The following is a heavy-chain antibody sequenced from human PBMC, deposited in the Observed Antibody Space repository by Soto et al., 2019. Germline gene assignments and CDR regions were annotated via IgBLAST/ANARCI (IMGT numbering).Heavy chain of an antibody. V-gene: IGHV3-13*01. Sequence: EVQLVESGGGLVQPGGSLRLSCAASGFGFNGYDMHWVRQAPGKSLEWVAAISTAGDTNYLASVEGRFTISREDAKNSLSLQMNSLRVGDTAVYYCARGGERFDGMDVWGQGTTVTVSS. CDR2: ISTAGDT. CDR1: GFGFNGYD. CDR3: ARGGERFDGMDV. J-gene: IGHJ6*02. D-gene: IGHD3-16*01.